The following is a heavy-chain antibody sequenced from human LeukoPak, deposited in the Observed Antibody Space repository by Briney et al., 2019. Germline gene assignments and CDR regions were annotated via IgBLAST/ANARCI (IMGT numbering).Heavy chain of an antibody. J-gene: IGHJ5*02. CDR3: AKDRGYSWGFDP. CDR1: GFTFSSYG. CDR2: IWYDGSNK. V-gene: IGHV3-33*06. Sequence: GRSLRLSCAASGFTFSSYGMHWVRQAPGKGLEWVAVIWYDGSNKYYADSVKGRFTISRDNSKNTLYLQMNSLRAEDTAVYYCAKDRGYSWGFDPWGQGTLVTVSS. D-gene: IGHD5-18*01.